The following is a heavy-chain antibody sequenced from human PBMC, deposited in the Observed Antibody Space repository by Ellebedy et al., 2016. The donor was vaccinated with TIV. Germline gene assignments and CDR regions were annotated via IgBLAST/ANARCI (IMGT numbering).Heavy chain of an antibody. Sequence: SGPTLVKPTQTLTLTCAFSGFLFSGSGQEMRMSWLRQPPGKALEWLARIAWDDYKFYSTSLKTRLSVSKDTSENQVVLKMTNMDPADTTTYFCARYIPGGGYHGFDFWGPGVLVTVSS. V-gene: IGHV2-70*04. D-gene: IGHD1-26*01. CDR2: IAWDDYK. CDR1: GFLFSGSGQEMR. J-gene: IGHJ4*02. CDR3: ARYIPGGGYHGFDF.